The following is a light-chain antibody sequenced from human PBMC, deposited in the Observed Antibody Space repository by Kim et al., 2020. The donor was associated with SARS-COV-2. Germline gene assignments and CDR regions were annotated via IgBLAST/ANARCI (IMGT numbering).Light chain of an antibody. Sequence: EIVLTQSPGTLSLSPGERATLSCRASQSVSSSYLAWYQQKPGQAPRLLIYGASSRATRIPDRFSGSGSGTDFTLTISRLEPEDFAVYYCHQYGSSPLTFGGGTKVDIK. J-gene: IGKJ4*02. CDR3: HQYGSSPLT. V-gene: IGKV3-20*01. CDR2: GAS. CDR1: QSVSSSY.